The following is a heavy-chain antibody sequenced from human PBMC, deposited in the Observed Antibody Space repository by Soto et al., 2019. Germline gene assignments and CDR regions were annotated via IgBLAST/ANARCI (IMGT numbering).Heavy chain of an antibody. Sequence: SETLSLTCTVSGGSISSGGYYWSWIRQHPGKGLEWIGYIYYSGSTYYNPSLKSRVTISVDTSKNQFSLKLSSVTAADTAVYYCASYCSGGSCPYYYYGMDVWGQGTTVTVSS. V-gene: IGHV4-31*03. CDR1: GGSISSGGYY. CDR3: ASYCSGGSCPYYYYGMDV. CDR2: IYYSGST. J-gene: IGHJ6*02. D-gene: IGHD2-15*01.